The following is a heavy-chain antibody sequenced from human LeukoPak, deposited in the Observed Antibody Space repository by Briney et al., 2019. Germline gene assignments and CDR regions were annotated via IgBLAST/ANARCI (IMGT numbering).Heavy chain of an antibody. J-gene: IGHJ4*02. CDR1: GGSISSYY. D-gene: IGHD6-19*01. CDR3: VRGKQWLVPLY. V-gene: IGHV4-34*01. Sequence: SSETLSLTCTVSGGSISSYYWSWIRQAPGKGLEWIGEINHSGSTNYNPSLKSRLSISQDTSKNECSLKLTSVTAADTAVYYCVRGKQWLVPLYWGQGTLVTVSS. CDR2: INHSGST.